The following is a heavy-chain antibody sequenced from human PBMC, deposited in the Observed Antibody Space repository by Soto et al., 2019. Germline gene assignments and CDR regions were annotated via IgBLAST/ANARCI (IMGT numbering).Heavy chain of an antibody. J-gene: IGHJ4*01. CDR1: GFTFRYAW. V-gene: IGHV3-15*01. Sequence: PGGSLRLSCAASGFTFRYAWMSWVRQAPGKGLEWVARIRSKSDGGTADYPAPVKGRFTISRDDSKNTLYLQMNSLKTEDTAVYYCSTETADYVSMEPYWGQGTLVTV. CDR2: IRSKSDGGTA. D-gene: IGHD3-16*01. CDR3: STETADYVSMEPY.